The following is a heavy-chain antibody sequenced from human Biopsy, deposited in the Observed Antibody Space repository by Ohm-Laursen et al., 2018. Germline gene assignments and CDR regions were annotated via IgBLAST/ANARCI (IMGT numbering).Heavy chain of an antibody. J-gene: IGHJ2*01. CDR1: GGSVTDSFHF. Sequence: PSDTLSLTCTVSGGSVTDSFHFWSWVRQPPGKGLEWIGNVYYSATTNYNPSLESRVTISLDTSKNHFSLRLSSVTAADTAVYYCARRPYGGTRYWYFDLWGRGTLVTVSS. CDR3: ARRPYGGTRYWYFDL. V-gene: IGHV4-61*03. D-gene: IGHD4-23*01. CDR2: VYYSATT.